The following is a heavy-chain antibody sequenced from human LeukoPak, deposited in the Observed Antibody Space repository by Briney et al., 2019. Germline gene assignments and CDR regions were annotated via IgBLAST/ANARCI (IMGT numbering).Heavy chain of an antibody. J-gene: IGHJ3*02. CDR1: GYTFTSYY. D-gene: IGHD2/OR15-2a*01. CDR2: INPYNGHT. Sequence: ASVKVSCKASGYTFTSYYMHWVRQAPGQGLEWMGWINPYNGHTNYAQKLQGRVTMTTDTSTSTAYMELRSLRSDDTAVYYCARDRSMKPDTFDIWGQGTMVTVSS. V-gene: IGHV1-18*04. CDR3: ARDRSMKPDTFDI.